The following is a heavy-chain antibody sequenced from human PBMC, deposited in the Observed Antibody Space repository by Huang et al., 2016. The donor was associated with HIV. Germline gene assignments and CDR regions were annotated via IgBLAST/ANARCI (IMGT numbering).Heavy chain of an antibody. J-gene: IGHJ4*02. CDR2: IYDSGST. V-gene: IGHV4-59*11. CDR3: AVFGITRLDY. D-gene: IGHD1-20*01. Sequence: QVQLQESGPGLVKPSETLSLTCTVSGDSISSHYWSWIRQPPGKGLELIGPIYDSGSTNYNPSLKSRVTTSVDTSNNQFSLKLDSVTAADTAIYYCAVFGITRLDYWGQGTLVTVSS. CDR1: GDSISSHY.